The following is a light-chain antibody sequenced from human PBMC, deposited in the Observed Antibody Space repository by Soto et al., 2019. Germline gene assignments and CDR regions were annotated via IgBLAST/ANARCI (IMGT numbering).Light chain of an antibody. CDR1: SSNIGAGYD. V-gene: IGLV1-40*01. CDR2: GNS. J-gene: IGLJ3*02. Sequence: QSVLTQPPSVSGAPGQRVTISCTGSSSNIGAGYDVHWYQQLPGTAPKLLIYGNSNRPSGVPDRFSGSKSGTSASLAITGLQAEDEADYSCQSYDGSLRGGVFGGGTKLTVL. CDR3: QSYDGSLRGGV.